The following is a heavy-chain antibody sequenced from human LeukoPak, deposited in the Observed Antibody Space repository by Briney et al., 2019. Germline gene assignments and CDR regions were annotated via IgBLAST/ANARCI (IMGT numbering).Heavy chain of an antibody. J-gene: IGHJ4*02. CDR1: GFTFSNYA. V-gene: IGHV3-23*01. CDR3: AKAITGSSGVADS. CDR2: ITGSGGST. D-gene: IGHD1-26*01. Sequence: GGSLRLSCAASGFTFSNYAMTWVRQAPGKGLEWVSSITGSGGSTYFADSVKGRFTISRDNSRNTLFLQMNSLRDEDTAVYYCAKAITGSSGVADSWGQGTQVTVSS.